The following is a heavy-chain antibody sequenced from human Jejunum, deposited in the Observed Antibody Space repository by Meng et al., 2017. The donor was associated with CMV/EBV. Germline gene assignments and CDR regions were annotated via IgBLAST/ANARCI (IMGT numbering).Heavy chain of an antibody. D-gene: IGHD3-10*01. CDR2: IYYSGST. Sequence: CAVSGGSISGYYWSWIRQPPGKGLEWIGYIYYSGSTNSNPSLKSRVTISVDTSKNQFSLKLSSVTAADTAVYYCASLKGGPGGMDVWGQGTTVTVSS. J-gene: IGHJ6*02. CDR1: GGSISGYY. V-gene: IGHV4-59*01. CDR3: ASLKGGPGGMDV.